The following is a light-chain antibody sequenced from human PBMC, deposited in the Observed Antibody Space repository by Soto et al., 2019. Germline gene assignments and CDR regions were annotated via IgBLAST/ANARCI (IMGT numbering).Light chain of an antibody. J-gene: IGKJ1*01. CDR1: QGIRNS. CDR3: LQYYDYALT. Sequence: IQMTQSPSSLSASVGDRVTITCRASQGIRNSLGWYQQKPGTAPKLLIYAASTLQSELPSRFSGSGSGTDFTLTISSLQPEDSATYYCLQYYDYALTFGQGTKVEIK. V-gene: IGKV1-6*01. CDR2: AAS.